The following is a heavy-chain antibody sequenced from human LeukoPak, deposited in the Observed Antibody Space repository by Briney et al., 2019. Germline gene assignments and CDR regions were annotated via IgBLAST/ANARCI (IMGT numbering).Heavy chain of an antibody. J-gene: IGHJ5*02. V-gene: IGHV4-31*03. CDR1: GGSISSGGYY. CDR2: MIYSGYT. Sequence: SQTLSLTCTVSGGSISSGGYYWSWIRQHPGKGLEWIGYMIYSGYTHYNPSLKSRVTISVDTSNNQLFLKLSSVTAADTAVYYCARDAKYVWGNYRWFDPWGQGILVTVSS. D-gene: IGHD3-16*02. CDR3: ARDAKYVWGNYRWFDP.